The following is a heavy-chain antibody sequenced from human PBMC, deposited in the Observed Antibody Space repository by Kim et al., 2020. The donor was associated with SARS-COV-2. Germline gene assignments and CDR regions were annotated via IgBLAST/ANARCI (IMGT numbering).Heavy chain of an antibody. D-gene: IGHD3-10*01. CDR3: AKDQDSGEGIDY. V-gene: IGHV3-23*01. Sequence: YADSVKGRFTISRDNSKNTLYLQMNSLRAEDTAVYYCAKDQDSGEGIDYWGQGTLVTVSS. J-gene: IGHJ4*02.